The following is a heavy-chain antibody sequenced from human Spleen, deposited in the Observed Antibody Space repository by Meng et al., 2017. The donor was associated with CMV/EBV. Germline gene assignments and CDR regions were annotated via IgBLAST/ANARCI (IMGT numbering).Heavy chain of an antibody. D-gene: IGHD5-24*01. CDR2: ISPKSGGT. CDR3: ARARDGYNPPWDY. V-gene: IGHV1-2*02. CDR1: GYTFTGYY. Sequence: KASGYTFTGYYMHWVRQAPGQGLEWMGWISPKSGGTNYAQKFQGRVTMTRETSISTAYMELSSLRSDDTAVYYCARARDGYNPPWDYWGQGTLVTVSS. J-gene: IGHJ4*02.